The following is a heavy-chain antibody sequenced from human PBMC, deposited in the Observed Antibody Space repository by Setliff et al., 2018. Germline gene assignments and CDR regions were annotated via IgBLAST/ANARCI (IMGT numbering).Heavy chain of an antibody. CDR2: INPHNEGT. V-gene: IGHV1-2*02. CDR3: ARRVSYDSSGYPLGY. Sequence: ASVKVSCKSSGYSFIDYYIHWVRQAPGQGLEWMGWINPHNEGTTFAQKFQDRVTATTDTSITTAYLKLSGLTSDDTAVYFCARRVSYDSSGYPLGYWGQGTLVTVSS. CDR1: GYSFIDYY. J-gene: IGHJ4*02. D-gene: IGHD3-22*01.